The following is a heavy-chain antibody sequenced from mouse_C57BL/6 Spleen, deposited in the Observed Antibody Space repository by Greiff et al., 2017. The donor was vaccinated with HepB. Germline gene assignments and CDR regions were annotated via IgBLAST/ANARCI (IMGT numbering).Heavy chain of an antibody. D-gene: IGHD2-5*01. Sequence: QVQLQQSGAELVMPGASVKLSCKASGYTFTSYWMHWVKQRPGQGLEWIGEIDPSDSYTNYNQKFKGKSTLTVDKSSSTAYMQLSSLTSEDSAVYYCARYSKGWYFDVWGTGTTVTVSS. V-gene: IGHV1-69*01. CDR3: ARYSKGWYFDV. CDR2: IDPSDSYT. J-gene: IGHJ1*03. CDR1: GYTFTSYW.